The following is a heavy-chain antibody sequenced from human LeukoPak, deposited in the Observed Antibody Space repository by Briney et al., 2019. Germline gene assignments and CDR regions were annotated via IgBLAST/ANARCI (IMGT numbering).Heavy chain of an antibody. Sequence: GGSLRLSCAASGFTFSSYVMSWVRQAPGKGLEWVSAITGSGGSTYYADSVKGRFTISRDNSKNTLFLQMNSLRGEDTAMYYCARVQGGGYRTADYWGQGTLVTVSS. V-gene: IGHV3-23*01. J-gene: IGHJ4*02. D-gene: IGHD6-19*01. CDR3: ARVQGGGYRTADY. CDR1: GFTFSSYV. CDR2: ITGSGGST.